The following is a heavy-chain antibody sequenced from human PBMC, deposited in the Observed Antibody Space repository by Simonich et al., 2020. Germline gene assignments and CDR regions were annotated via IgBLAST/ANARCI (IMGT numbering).Heavy chain of an antibody. CDR2: IKQDGSEK. D-gene: IGHD7-27*01. CDR3: ARDGLGTAYYYYMDV. CDR1: GFTFSSYW. J-gene: IGHJ6*03. Sequence: EVQLVESGGGLVQPGGSLRLSCAASGFTFSSYWMSWVRQAPGKGLEWMANIKQDGSEKYYVDSVKGRFTISRENAKNSLYLQMNSLRAEDTAVYYCARDGLGTAYYYYMDVWGKGTTVTVSS. V-gene: IGHV3-7*01.